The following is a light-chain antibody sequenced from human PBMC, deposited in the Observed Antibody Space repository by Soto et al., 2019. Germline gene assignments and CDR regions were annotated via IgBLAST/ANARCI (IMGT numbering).Light chain of an antibody. V-gene: IGKV1-9*01. Sequence: IQLTQSPSSLSASVGDRVTITCRATQGISSYLAWYQQKPGKAPKLLIYTASTLQSGVPSRFSGSGSGTDFTLTISSLQPEDFASYYCQQLNSYPITLGQGTRLEIK. J-gene: IGKJ5*01. CDR1: QGISSY. CDR2: TAS. CDR3: QQLNSYPIT.